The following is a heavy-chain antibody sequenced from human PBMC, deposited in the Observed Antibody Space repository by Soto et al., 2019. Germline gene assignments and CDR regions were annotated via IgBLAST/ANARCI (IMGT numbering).Heavy chain of an antibody. J-gene: IGHJ6*02. V-gene: IGHV1-69*12. D-gene: IGHD3-16*01. CDR2: IIPVFGTA. CDR3: SRGDAYKIVVTTYYGLDV. Sequence: QVQLVQSGAEVKKPGSSVRVSCKASGGTLRNYGISWVRQAPGQGLEWMGGIIPVFGTANYAQKFQGRVTITGDESTSTVYMDVTSLKSEDTAVYYCSRGDAYKIVVTTYYGLDVWGQGTTVTVSS. CDR1: GGTLRNYG.